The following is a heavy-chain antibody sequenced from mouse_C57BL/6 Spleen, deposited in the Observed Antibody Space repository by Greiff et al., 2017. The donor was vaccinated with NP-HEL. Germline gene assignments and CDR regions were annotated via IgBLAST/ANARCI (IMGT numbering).Heavy chain of an antibody. J-gene: IGHJ2*01. CDR2: IYPSDSET. Sequence: QVQLQQPGAELVRPGSSVKLSCKASGYTFTSYWMDWVKQRPGQGLEWIGNIYPSDSETHYNQKFKDKATLTVDKSSSTAYMQLSSLTSEDSAVYYCARFRFITTGVGFDYWGQGTTLTVSS. V-gene: IGHV1-61*01. CDR3: ARFRFITTGVGFDY. CDR1: GYTFTSYW. D-gene: IGHD1-1*01.